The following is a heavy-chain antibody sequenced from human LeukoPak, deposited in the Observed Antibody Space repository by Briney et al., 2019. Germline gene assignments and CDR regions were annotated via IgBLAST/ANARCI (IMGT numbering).Heavy chain of an antibody. J-gene: IGHJ5*02. CDR3: AREGLAAAGPMYNWFDP. CDR1: GDSISSSSYY. Sequence: SETLSLTCTVSGDSISSSSYYWGWIRQPPGKGLEWIGSIYYSGSTYYNPSLKSRVTISVDTSKNQFSLKLSSVTAADTAVYYCAREGLAAAGPMYNWFDPWGQGTLVTVSS. V-gene: IGHV4-39*07. D-gene: IGHD6-13*01. CDR2: IYYSGST.